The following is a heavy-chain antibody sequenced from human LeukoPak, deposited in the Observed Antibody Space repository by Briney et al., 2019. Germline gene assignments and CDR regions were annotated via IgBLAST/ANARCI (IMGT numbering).Heavy chain of an antibody. Sequence: PSETLSLTCTVSGDSMRSYYWSWIRQPPGQGLEWIGYIYYTGSTSYNPSLKSRVTISIDTSKNHFSLRLSSVTAADTAMYYCASSQKYCSSSTCNNLDYWGQGALVTVSS. CDR3: ASSQKYCSSSTCNNLDY. V-gene: IGHV4-59*01. CDR1: GDSMRSYY. CDR2: IYYTGST. J-gene: IGHJ4*02. D-gene: IGHD2-2*01.